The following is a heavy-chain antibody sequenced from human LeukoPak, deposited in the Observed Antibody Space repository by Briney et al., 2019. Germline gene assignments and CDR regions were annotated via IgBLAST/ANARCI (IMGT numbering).Heavy chain of an antibody. CDR1: GFTFHDYG. CDR2: IRYDGSNK. CDR3: ARGALYQYYLDYWG. V-gene: IGHV3-33*08. D-gene: IGHD4-17*01. Sequence: PGRSLRLSCAASGFTFHDYGMHWVRQAPGKGLEWVAFIRYDGSNKYYADSVKGRFTISRDNAKNTVYLQMNSLRVEDTAVYYCARGALYQYYLDYWGWGQGTLVTVSS. J-gene: IGHJ4*02.